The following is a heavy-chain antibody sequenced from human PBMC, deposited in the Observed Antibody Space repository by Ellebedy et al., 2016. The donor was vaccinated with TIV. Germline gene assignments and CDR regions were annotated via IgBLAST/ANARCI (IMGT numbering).Heavy chain of an antibody. CDR3: ATDIAGAVAAYYYHGMDV. CDR2: FDPEDGET. Sequence: AASVKVSCKVFGYTLTELSMHWVRQAPGKGHEWMGGFDPEDGETIYAQKFQGRVTMTEDTSTETAYMELRSLRYEDTAVYYCATDIAGAVAAYYYHGMDVWGQGTTVTVSS. CDR1: GYTLTELS. V-gene: IGHV1-24*01. J-gene: IGHJ6*02. D-gene: IGHD6-19*01.